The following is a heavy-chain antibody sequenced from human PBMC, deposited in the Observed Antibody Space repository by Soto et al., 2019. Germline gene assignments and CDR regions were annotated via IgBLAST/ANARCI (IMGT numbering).Heavy chain of an antibody. Sequence: SVKVSCKASGGTFSSYAISWVRQAPGQGLEWMGGIIPILGTANYAQKFQGRVTITADESTSTAYMELSSLRSEDTTVYYCARDQYSSSWENYYYYYGMDVWGQGTTVTVSS. CDR2: IIPILGTA. J-gene: IGHJ6*02. D-gene: IGHD6-13*01. CDR3: ARDQYSSSWENYYYYYGMDV. CDR1: GGTFSSYA. V-gene: IGHV1-69*13.